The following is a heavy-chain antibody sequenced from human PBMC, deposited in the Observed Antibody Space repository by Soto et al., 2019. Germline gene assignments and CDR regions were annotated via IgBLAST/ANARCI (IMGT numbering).Heavy chain of an antibody. CDR2: ISSSSSTI. CDR1: GFTFSSYS. Sequence: GGSLRLSCAASGFTFSSYSMNWVRQAPGKGLEWVSYISSSSSTIYYADSVKGRFTISRDNAKNSLYLQMNSLRDEDTAVYYCARAPYYYDSSGYYEGEYGMDVWGQGTTVTVSS. D-gene: IGHD3-22*01. CDR3: ARAPYYYDSSGYYEGEYGMDV. J-gene: IGHJ6*02. V-gene: IGHV3-48*02.